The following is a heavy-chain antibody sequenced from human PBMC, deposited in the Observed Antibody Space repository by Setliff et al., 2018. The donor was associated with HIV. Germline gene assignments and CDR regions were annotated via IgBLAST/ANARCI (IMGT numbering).Heavy chain of an antibody. Sequence: SETLSLTCAVYGGSLSGYYWSWIRQPPGKGLEWIGEINHSGSTNYNPSLKSRVTIPVDTSKNQFSLKLSSATAADTAVYYCAKPYRGSVVRDQGYMDVWGKGTTVTVSS. D-gene: IGHD3-10*01. CDR2: INHSGST. V-gene: IGHV4-34*01. CDR3: AKPYRGSVVRDQGYMDV. CDR1: GGSLSGYY. J-gene: IGHJ6*03.